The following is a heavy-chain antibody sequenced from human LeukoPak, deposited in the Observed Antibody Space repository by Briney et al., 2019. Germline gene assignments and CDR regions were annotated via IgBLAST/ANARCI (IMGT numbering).Heavy chain of an antibody. CDR3: ARQWLQSGVGY. Sequence: PGGSLRLSCAASGFTVSSNYKSWVRQAPGKGLEWVSVIYSGGSTYYADSVKGRFTISRDNSKNTLYLQMNSLRAEDTAVYYCARQWLQSGVGYWGQGTLVTVSS. CDR2: IYSGGST. D-gene: IGHD5-12*01. CDR1: GFTVSSNY. J-gene: IGHJ4*02. V-gene: IGHV3-66*04.